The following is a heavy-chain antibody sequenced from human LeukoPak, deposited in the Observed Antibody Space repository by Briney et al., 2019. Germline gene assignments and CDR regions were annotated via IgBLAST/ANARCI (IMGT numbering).Heavy chain of an antibody. CDR3: VREILYCSGGSCYRGPFDN. J-gene: IGHJ4*02. V-gene: IGHV4-30-4*01. CDR1: NDSISSGDYY. Sequence: SETLSLTCTVSNDSISSGDYYWNWIRQPPGKCLEWIGYIFHRGGASYNPSLKSRILFSVDTSQNQFSLKLNSVTAADTAVYYCVREILYCSGGSCYRGPFDNWGQGTLVTVSA. D-gene: IGHD2-15*01. CDR2: IFHRGGA.